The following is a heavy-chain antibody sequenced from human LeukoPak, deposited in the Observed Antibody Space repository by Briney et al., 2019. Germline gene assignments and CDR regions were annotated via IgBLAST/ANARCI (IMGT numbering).Heavy chain of an antibody. D-gene: IGHD6-13*01. CDR3: ARIAGS. V-gene: IGHV4-59*11. J-gene: IGHJ4*02. Sequence: SETLSLTCTVSGGSISSHYWSWIRQPPGKGLEWIGYIYYSGSTNYNPSLKSRVTISVDTSKNQFSLKLSSVTAADTAVYYSARIAGSWGQGTLVTVSS. CDR1: GGSISSHY. CDR2: IYYSGST.